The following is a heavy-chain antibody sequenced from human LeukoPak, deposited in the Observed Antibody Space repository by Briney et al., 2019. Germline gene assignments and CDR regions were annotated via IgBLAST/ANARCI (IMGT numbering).Heavy chain of an antibody. Sequence: PSETLSLTSAVYGGPFSGYYWSWLRQPPAKGLERIGEINHSGSTNYNPSLKSRVTISVDTSKNQFSLKLSSVTAADTAVYYCARVNLGYCSSTSCFYYYYGMDVWGQGTTVTVSS. V-gene: IGHV4-34*01. D-gene: IGHD2-2*01. CDR3: ARVNLGYCSSTSCFYYYYGMDV. CDR1: GGPFSGYY. J-gene: IGHJ6*02. CDR2: INHSGST.